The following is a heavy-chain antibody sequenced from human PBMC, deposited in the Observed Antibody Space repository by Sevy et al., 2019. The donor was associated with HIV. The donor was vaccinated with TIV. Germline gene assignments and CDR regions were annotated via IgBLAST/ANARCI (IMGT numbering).Heavy chain of an antibody. CDR2: INPNRGGT. J-gene: IGHJ4*02. V-gene: IGHV1-2*02. Sequence: ASVKGSCKASGYTFTGYYMHWVRQAPGQGLEWMGWINPNRGGTNYAQKFQGRVTMTRATSISTAYMELSRLGSDATAVYYCALDGYCSSTSCYNRFDYWGQGTLVTVSS. D-gene: IGHD2-2*02. CDR1: GYTFTGYY. CDR3: ALDGYCSSTSCYNRFDY.